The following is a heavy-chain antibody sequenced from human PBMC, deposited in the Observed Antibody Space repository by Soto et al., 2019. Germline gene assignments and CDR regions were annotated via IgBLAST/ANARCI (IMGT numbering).Heavy chain of an antibody. CDR2: ISGSGGST. CDR1: GFTFSSYA. V-gene: IGHV3-23*01. D-gene: IGHD2-15*01. CDR3: AKDRGYCSGGSCEPNYYYYYGMDV. J-gene: IGHJ6*02. Sequence: HPGGSLRLSCAASGFTFSSYAMSWVRQAPGKGLEWVSAISGSGGSTYYADSVKGRFTISRDNSKNTLYLQMNSLRAEDTAVYYCAKDRGYCSGGSCEPNYYYYYGMDVWGQGTTVTVSS.